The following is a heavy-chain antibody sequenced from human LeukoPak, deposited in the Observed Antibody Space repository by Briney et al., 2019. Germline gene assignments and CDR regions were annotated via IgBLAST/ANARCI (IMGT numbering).Heavy chain of an antibody. Sequence: ASVTVSCKASGYTFTSYGISWVRQAPGQGLEWMGWISAYNGNTNYAQKLQGRVTITRDTSANSAYMDLSSLRSEDTAVYYCARDLPSAYFYYGMDVWGRGTTVTVSS. V-gene: IGHV1-18*01. CDR3: ARDLPSAYFYYGMDV. CDR2: ISAYNGNT. CDR1: GYTFTSYG. D-gene: IGHD2-2*01. J-gene: IGHJ6*02.